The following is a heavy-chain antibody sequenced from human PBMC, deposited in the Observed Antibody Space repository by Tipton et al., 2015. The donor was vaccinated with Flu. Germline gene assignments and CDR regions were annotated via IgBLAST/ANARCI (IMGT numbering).Heavy chain of an antibody. J-gene: IGHJ3*02. D-gene: IGHD1-1*01. CDR2: ISYYGSNK. CDR3: ARVKEHVVERAVDI. Sequence: SLRLSCAASGFTFSSYAMHWVRQAPGKGLEWVAVISYYGSNKHYADSVKGRFTISRDNSKNTVYLQMDSLRAEDTAVYYCARVKEHVVERAVDIWGQGTMVTVSS. CDR1: GFTFSSYA. V-gene: IGHV3-30-3*01.